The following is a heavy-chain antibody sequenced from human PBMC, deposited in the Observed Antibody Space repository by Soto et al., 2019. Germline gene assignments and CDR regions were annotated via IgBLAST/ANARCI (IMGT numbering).Heavy chain of an antibody. CDR3: ARYTGSNSLFDS. CDR2: INPKSGYT. Sequence: ASVNVSCKASGYTFTGDYLHWVRQAPGQGLEWMAWINPKSGYTKSAQKFQARVTLTRDTSISTAYMELRSLRSEDTAVYFCARYTGSNSLFDSWGQGTLVTVA. CDR1: GYTFTGDY. V-gene: IGHV1-2*02. J-gene: IGHJ5*01. D-gene: IGHD1-26*01.